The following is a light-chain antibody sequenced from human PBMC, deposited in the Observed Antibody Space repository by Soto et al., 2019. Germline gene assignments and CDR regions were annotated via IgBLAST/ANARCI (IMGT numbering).Light chain of an antibody. Sequence: EIVLTQSPGTLSLSPGERATLSCRASQSVRNNYLAWYQQKPGQAPRLLIYDTSSRATGIPDRFSGSGSGADFTLTISRLEPGDFAVYYCQQYGSSPDTFGGGTKVEIK. CDR1: QSVRNNY. CDR2: DTS. CDR3: QQYGSSPDT. V-gene: IGKV3-20*01. J-gene: IGKJ4*01.